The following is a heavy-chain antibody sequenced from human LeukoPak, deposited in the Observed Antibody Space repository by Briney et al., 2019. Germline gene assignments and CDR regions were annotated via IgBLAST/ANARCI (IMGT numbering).Heavy chain of an antibody. CDR1: GGSFSGYY. J-gene: IGHJ5*02. D-gene: IGHD2-2*01. Sequence: SETLSLTCAVYGGSFSGYYWSWIRQPPGKGLEWIGEINHSGSTNYNPSLKSRVTISVDTSKNQFSLKLSSVTAAGTAVYYCARGIRYCSSTSCYVSWFDPWGQGTLVTVSS. CDR2: INHSGST. CDR3: ARGIRYCSSTSCYVSWFDP. V-gene: IGHV4-34*01.